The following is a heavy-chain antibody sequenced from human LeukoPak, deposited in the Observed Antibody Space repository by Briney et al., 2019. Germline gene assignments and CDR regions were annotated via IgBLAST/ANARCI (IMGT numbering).Heavy chain of an antibody. CDR2: IWYDGSNK. V-gene: IGHV3-33*08. J-gene: IGHJ4*02. Sequence: PGGSLRLSCAASGFTVSINYMSWVRQAPGKGLEWVAVIWYDGSNKYYADSVKGRFTISRDNSKNTLYLQMNSLRAEDTAVYYCARDRELWFGELLFLFDYWGQGTLVTVSS. CDR3: ARDRELWFGELLFLFDY. CDR1: GFTVSINY. D-gene: IGHD3-10*01.